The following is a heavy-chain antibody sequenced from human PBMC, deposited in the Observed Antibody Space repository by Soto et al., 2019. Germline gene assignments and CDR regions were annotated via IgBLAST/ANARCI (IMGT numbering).Heavy chain of an antibody. Sequence: GGSLRLSCAASGFTFSSYSMNWVRQAPGKGLEWVSSISSSSSYIYYADSVKGRFTISRDNAKNSLYLQMNSLRAEDTAVYYCARGEVVVVPAATPDYYYYMDVWGKGTTVTVSS. J-gene: IGHJ6*03. V-gene: IGHV3-21*01. D-gene: IGHD2-2*01. CDR2: ISSSSSYI. CDR1: GFTFSSYS. CDR3: ARGEVVVVPAATPDYYYYMDV.